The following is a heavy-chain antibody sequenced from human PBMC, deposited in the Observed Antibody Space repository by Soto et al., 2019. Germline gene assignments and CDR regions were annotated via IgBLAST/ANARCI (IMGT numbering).Heavy chain of an antibody. CDR1: GGSISRDD. Sequence: SETRSLTCTVSGGSISRDDRSCIRQPPGKGLEWIGYIYYSGSTNYNPSLKSRVTISVDTSKNQFSLKLSSVTAADTAVYYCARRYGGTFDYWGQGTLVTVSS. D-gene: IGHD2-15*01. V-gene: IGHV4-59*08. CDR2: IYYSGST. CDR3: ARRYGGTFDY. J-gene: IGHJ4*02.